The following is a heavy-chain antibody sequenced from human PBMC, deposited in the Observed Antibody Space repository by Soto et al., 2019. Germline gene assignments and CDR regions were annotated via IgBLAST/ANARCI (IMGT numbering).Heavy chain of an antibody. J-gene: IGHJ4*02. V-gene: IGHV1-69*13. D-gene: IGHD6-19*01. Sequence: SVKVSCKASGGTFSSDAVSWVRQAPGQGLAWVGGLIPILGTTHYAQKFQGRVTITADESTNTAYMELSSLRSDDTAVYYGARASGYVSGGYHDYWGQGTRVTVSS. CDR2: LIPILGTT. CDR1: GGTFSSDA. CDR3: ARASGYVSGGYHDY.